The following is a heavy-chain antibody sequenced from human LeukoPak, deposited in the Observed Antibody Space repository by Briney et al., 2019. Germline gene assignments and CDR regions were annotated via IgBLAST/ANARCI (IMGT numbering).Heavy chain of an antibody. CDR1: GFTFSSYA. CDR2: ISYDGSNK. Sequence: GGSLRLSCAASGFTFSSYAMHWVRQAPGKGLEWVAVISYDGSNKYYADSVKGRFTISRDNSKNTLYLQMNSLRAEDTAVYYCARDYGPYSSSWYEFGYWGQGALVTVSS. CDR3: ARDYGPYSSSWYEFGY. V-gene: IGHV3-30*04. D-gene: IGHD6-13*01. J-gene: IGHJ4*02.